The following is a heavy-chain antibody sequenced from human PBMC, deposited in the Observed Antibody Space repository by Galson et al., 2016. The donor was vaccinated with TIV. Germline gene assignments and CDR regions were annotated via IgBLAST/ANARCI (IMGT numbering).Heavy chain of an antibody. D-gene: IGHD6-19*01. V-gene: IGHV6-1*01. CDR1: GDSVSSNRTA. J-gene: IGHJ3*02. CDR2: TYYRSKWYS. Sequence: CAISGDSVSSNRTAWNWIRQSPARGLEWLGRTYYRSKWYSNYEVSLKSRININSETSKNQFSLQLNSVSPADTAVYYCVREREVSSSGWFGNFFAFDIWGLGTLVTVSS. CDR3: VREREVSSSGWFGNFFAFDI.